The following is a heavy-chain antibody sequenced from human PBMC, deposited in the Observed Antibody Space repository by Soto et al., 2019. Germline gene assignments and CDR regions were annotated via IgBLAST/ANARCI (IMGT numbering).Heavy chain of an antibody. CDR1: GDTFNNYV. CDR3: ARESTSTSTGMDY. V-gene: IGHV1-69*04. Sequence: QVQLVQSGAEVRKPGSSVTVSCETSGDTFNNYVINWVRQAPGQGPEWMGRIIPIVGKTIYAQRFQGRVTITADKATTTVYMDLSSLRIDDTAVYFCARESTSTSTGMDYWGQGSLVTVSS. J-gene: IGHJ4*02. CDR2: IIPIVGKT. D-gene: IGHD2-2*01.